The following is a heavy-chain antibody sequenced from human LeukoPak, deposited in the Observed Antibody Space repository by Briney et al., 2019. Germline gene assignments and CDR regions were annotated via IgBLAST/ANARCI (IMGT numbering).Heavy chain of an antibody. V-gene: IGHV3-23*01. J-gene: IGHJ4*02. D-gene: IGHD3-22*01. Sequence: GGSLRLSCAASGFTFSSYAMSWVRQAPGKGLEWVSAISGSGGSTYYADSVKGRFTISRDNSKNTLYLQMNSLRAEDTAVYYCARGGGYYDSSGYPYYFDYWGQGTLVTVSS. CDR1: GFTFSSYA. CDR2: ISGSGGST. CDR3: ARGGGYYDSSGYPYYFDY.